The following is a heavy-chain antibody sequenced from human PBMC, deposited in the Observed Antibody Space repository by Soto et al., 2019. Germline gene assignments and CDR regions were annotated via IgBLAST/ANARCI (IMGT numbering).Heavy chain of an antibody. D-gene: IGHD6-19*01. V-gene: IGHV1-46*01. Sequence: QVQLVQSGAEVKKPGASVKVSCKASGYTFTSYYMHWVRQAPGQGLEWMGIINPSGGSTSYAQKFQGRVTMTRDTSTSTVYMELRSLRSEDTAVYYCARAPSAGIAVAACDYWGQGTLVTVSS. J-gene: IGHJ4*02. CDR2: INPSGGST. CDR3: ARAPSAGIAVAACDY. CDR1: GYTFTSYY.